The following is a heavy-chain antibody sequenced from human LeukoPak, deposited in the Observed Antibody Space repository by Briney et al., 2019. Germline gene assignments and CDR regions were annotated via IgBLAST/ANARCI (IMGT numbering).Heavy chain of an antibody. CDR2: VNRVGNT. J-gene: IGHJ5*02. CDR3: ARERVVSDYNWFDP. D-gene: IGHD6-25*01. CDR1: GASFSGYS. V-gene: IGHV4-34*01. Sequence: SETLSLTCAVHGASFSGYSWSWVRQPPGKGLEWIGEVNRVGNTIYNPSLKSRVTISIDTSTTQFSLRLSSVTVADTAVYFCARERVVSDYNWFDPWGQGILVTVSS.